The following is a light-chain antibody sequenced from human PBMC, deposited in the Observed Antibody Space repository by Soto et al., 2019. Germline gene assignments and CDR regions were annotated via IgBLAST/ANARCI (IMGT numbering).Light chain of an antibody. CDR1: QSISTY. Sequence: DIQMTQSPSSLSASVGDRVTITCRASQSISTYLNWYQQKPGKAPKLLIYAASSLQSGVPSRFRGSGSGTDFTRTISSLQPEDFASYYCQQSYSTPPAFGQVTKVEIK. CDR3: QQSYSTPPA. J-gene: IGKJ1*01. V-gene: IGKV1-39*01. CDR2: AAS.